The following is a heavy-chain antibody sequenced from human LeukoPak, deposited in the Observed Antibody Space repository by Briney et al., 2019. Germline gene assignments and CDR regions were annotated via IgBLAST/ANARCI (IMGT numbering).Heavy chain of an antibody. V-gene: IGHV3-11*01. CDR1: GCAFRDHY. J-gene: IGHJ4*02. Sequence: PGGSLRLSCAAPGCAFRDHYMSWIRQAPGKGLEWVSYISNGGRSINYSDSVKGRFTISRDNAKSSLYLQMNNLRAGGTAMYYCAREHDSAYDYWGQGILVTVSS. D-gene: IGHD5-12*01. CDR3: AREHDSAYDY. CDR2: ISNGGRSI.